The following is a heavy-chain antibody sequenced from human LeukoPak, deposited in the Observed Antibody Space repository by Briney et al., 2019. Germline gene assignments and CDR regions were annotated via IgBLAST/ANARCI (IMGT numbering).Heavy chain of an antibody. CDR3: ARGGGLVGAIIVQRHFDL. CDR1: GYNFRNYG. CDR2: ISAYNGDT. D-gene: IGHD3-3*01. J-gene: IGHJ4*02. Sequence: ASVKVSCKASGYNFRNYGITWLRQAPGQGLEWMGWISAYNGDTEYTQKLQGRVTMTTDTSTSTAYMELRNLRPDDTAMYYCARGGGLVGAIIVQRHFDLWGQGTLVTVSS. V-gene: IGHV1-18*01.